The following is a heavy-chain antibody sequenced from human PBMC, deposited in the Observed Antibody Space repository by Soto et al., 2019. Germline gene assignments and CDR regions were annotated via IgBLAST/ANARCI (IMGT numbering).Heavy chain of an antibody. CDR1: GGSISSYY. CDR3: ARQPYRSYRYIKSLSIHYYYYMDV. V-gene: IGHV4-59*08. D-gene: IGHD3-16*02. J-gene: IGHJ6*03. CDR2: IYYSGST. Sequence: SETLSLTYTVSGGSISSYYWSWIRQPPGKGLEWIGYIYYSGSTNYNPSLKSRVTISVDTSKNQFSLNLSSVTAADTAVYYCARQPYRSYRYIKSLSIHYYYYMDVWGKGTTVTVSS.